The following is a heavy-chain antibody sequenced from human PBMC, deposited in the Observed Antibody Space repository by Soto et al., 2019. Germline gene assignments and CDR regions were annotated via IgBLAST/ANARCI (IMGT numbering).Heavy chain of an antibody. CDR2: INPNSGGT. D-gene: IGHD3-9*01. CDR1: GYTFTGYY. CDR3: GRTTYYDILTGYYKYPFDY. Sequence: ASVKVSCKASGYTFTGYYMHWVRQAPGQGLEWMGWINPNSGGTNYAQKFQGRVTMTRDTSISTAYMELSRLRSDDTAVYYCGRTTYYDILTGYYKYPFDYWGQGTLVTVSS. J-gene: IGHJ4*02. V-gene: IGHV1-2*02.